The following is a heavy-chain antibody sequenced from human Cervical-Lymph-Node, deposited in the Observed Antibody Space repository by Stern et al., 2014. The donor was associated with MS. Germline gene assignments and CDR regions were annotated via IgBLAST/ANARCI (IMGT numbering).Heavy chain of an antibody. CDR2: IYRNGEA. V-gene: IGHV4-31*03. CDR3: ARTRFNWNDVFWYSDL. Sequence: QVQLVESGPGLVKPAQTLSLTCTVAGGSKSRGEFYWSWVRQHPGKGLEWIGYIYRNGEAYNNPSMKSRVTISLDTFKRQFSLNLRSVTVADTGVYYCARTRFNWNDVFWYSDLWGRGTMVSVSS. J-gene: IGHJ2*01. D-gene: IGHD1-20*01. CDR1: GGSKSRGEFY.